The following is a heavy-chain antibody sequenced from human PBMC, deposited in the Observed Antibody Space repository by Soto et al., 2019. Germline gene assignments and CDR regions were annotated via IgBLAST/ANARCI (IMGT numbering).Heavy chain of an antibody. V-gene: IGHV1-69*06. CDR1: GGTFSSYA. D-gene: IGHD6-19*01. CDR2: IIPIFGTA. J-gene: IGHJ6*02. CDR3: ARDPGYSSGWYPYYYYGMDV. Sequence: SVKVSCKASGGTFSSYAISWVRQAPGQGLEWMGGIIPIFGTANYAQKFQGRVTITADKSTSTAYMELSSLRSEDTAVYYCARDPGYSSGWYPYYYYGMDVWGQGTTVTVSS.